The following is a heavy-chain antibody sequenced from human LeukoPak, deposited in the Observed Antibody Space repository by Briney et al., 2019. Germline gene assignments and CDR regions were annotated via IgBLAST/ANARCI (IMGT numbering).Heavy chain of an antibody. CDR2: ISDNGDSA. D-gene: IGHD3-9*01. V-gene: IGHV3-23*01. CDR3: APDLRGTDWSLDY. Sequence: GGSLRLSCVASGFTFSNYAMSWVRRAPGKGLEWVSVISDNGDSAFYGDSVKGRFTMSRDNSKNTLFLQMNSLRAEDTAIYYCAPDLRGTDWSLDYWGQGTLVTVSS. CDR1: GFTFSNYA. J-gene: IGHJ4*02.